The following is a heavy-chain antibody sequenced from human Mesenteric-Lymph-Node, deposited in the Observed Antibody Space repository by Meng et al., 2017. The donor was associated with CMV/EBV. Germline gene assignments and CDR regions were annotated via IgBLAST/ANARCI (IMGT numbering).Heavy chain of an antibody. J-gene: IGHJ3*02. CDR3: ARDLYCSGGSCYSVGAFDI. CDR1: GFTFSDYY. Sequence: GESLKISCATSGFTFSDYYMNWIRQAPGKGLEWLSYISSSGSTIYYADSVKGRFTISRDNAKNSLYLQMNSLRAEDTAVYYCARDLYCSGGSCYSVGAFDIWGQGTMVTVSS. V-gene: IGHV3-11*04. CDR2: ISSSGSTI. D-gene: IGHD2-15*01.